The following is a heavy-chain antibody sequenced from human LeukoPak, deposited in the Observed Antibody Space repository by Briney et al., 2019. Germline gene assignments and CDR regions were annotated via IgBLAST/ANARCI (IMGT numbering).Heavy chain of an antibody. V-gene: IGHV3-7*01. CDR2: IKQDGSEK. J-gene: IGHJ4*02. Sequence: GGSLRLSCAASGFTFSSYWMTWVRQAPGKGLEWVASIKQDGSEKYCVDSVKGRFIISRDNAKNSLYLQMNSLRAEDKAVYYCAREASLAVSGTPNYWGQGTLVTVSS. CDR1: GFTFSSYW. CDR3: AREASLAVSGTPNY. D-gene: IGHD6-19*01.